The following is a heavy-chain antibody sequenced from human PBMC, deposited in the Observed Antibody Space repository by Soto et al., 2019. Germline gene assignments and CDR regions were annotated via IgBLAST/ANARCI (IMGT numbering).Heavy chain of an antibody. Sequence: SETLSLTCSVSGGSIGSSSYYFGWIRQPPGKGLEWIGSLYYTGTTNYNSSLKSRVTISADKSQNQFSLRLSSVTAADTAVYYCGAYCIITHCYDWFDPWGQGTLVTVSS. V-gene: IGHV4-39*01. CDR1: GGSIGSSSYY. D-gene: IGHD3-10*01. CDR2: LYYTGTT. J-gene: IGHJ5*02. CDR3: GAYCIITHCYDWFDP.